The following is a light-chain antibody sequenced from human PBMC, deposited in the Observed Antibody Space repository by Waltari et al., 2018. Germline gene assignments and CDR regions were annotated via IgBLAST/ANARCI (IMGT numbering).Light chain of an antibody. J-gene: IGLJ2*01. CDR1: SSNIGAGYD. CDR3: QSYDSSLSGSV. CDR2: GNS. Sequence: TISCAGSSSNIGAGYDVHWYQLLPGTAPKRLIYGNSNRPSGVPDRFSGSKSGTSASLAIPGLQAEDEAGYYCQSYDSSLSGSVFGGGTKLTVL. V-gene: IGLV1-40*01.